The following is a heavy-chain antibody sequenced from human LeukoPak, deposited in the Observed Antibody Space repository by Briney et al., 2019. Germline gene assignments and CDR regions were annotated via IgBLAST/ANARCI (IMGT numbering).Heavy chain of an antibody. CDR2: IYYSGST. D-gene: IGHD6-19*01. CDR1: GGSISSSSYY. Sequence: PSETLSLTCTVSGGSISSSSYYWGWIRQPPGKGLEWIGSIYYSGSTYYNPSLKSRVTISVDTSKNQFSLKLSSVTAADTAVYYCARLPGIAVGDNWFDPWGQGTLVTVSS. J-gene: IGHJ5*02. CDR3: ARLPGIAVGDNWFDP. V-gene: IGHV4-39*01.